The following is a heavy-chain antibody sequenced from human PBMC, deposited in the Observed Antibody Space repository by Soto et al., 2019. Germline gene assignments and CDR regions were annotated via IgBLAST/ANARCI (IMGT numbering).Heavy chain of an antibody. V-gene: IGHV2-5*02. CDR1: GFSLSTSGVG. Sequence: QITLKESGPTLVKPTQTLTLTCTFSGFSLSTSGVGVGWIRQPPGKALEWIALIYCDDDKRYSPSLKSRLTITKDTSKNQVVLTLTNMDPVDTATYYCAHSLCVSGSYYGSGGTFDYWGQGTLVTVSS. CDR2: IYCDDDK. CDR3: AHSLCVSGSYYGSGGTFDY. J-gene: IGHJ4*02. D-gene: IGHD3-10*01.